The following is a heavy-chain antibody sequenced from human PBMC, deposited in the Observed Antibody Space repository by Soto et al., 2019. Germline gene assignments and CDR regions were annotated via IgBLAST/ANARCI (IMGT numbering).Heavy chain of an antibody. CDR1: GLTFTSYA. CDR3: ASQFGPRGFDP. CDR2: INGGNGNT. D-gene: IGHD3-16*01. J-gene: IGHJ5*02. Sequence: QVQIVQSGAEVKKPGASVKVSCKASGLTFTSYAMHWVRQAPGQRLEWMGWINGGNGNTKVSQTFQGRVSISRDTSAYTAYMELSSLRSEDTAVYYCASQFGPRGFDPWGQGTLVTVSS. V-gene: IGHV1-3*01.